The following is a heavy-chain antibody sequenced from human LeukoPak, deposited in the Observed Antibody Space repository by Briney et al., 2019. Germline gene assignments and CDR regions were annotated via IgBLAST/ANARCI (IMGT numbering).Heavy chain of an antibody. Sequence: SETLSLTCTVSGGSISSYYWRWIRQPPGKGLEWIGYIYYSGSTNYNPSLKSRVTISVDTSKNQFSLKLSSVTAADTAVYYCARDQYGSGIFDYWGQGTLVTVSS. J-gene: IGHJ4*02. D-gene: IGHD2-15*01. CDR1: GGSISSYY. CDR2: IYYSGST. V-gene: IGHV4-59*01. CDR3: ARDQYGSGIFDY.